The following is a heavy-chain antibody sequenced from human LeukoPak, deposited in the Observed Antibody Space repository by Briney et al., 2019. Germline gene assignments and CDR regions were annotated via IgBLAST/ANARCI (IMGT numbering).Heavy chain of an antibody. Sequence: ASVKVSCKASGGTFSSYAISWVRQAPGQGLEWMGGIIPIFGTANYAQKFQGRVTIAADESTSTAYMELSSLRSEDTAVYYCARGQELWFGEYSDYWGQGTLVTVSS. V-gene: IGHV1-69*13. CDR2: IIPIFGTA. CDR3: ARGQELWFGEYSDY. J-gene: IGHJ4*02. D-gene: IGHD3-10*01. CDR1: GGTFSSYA.